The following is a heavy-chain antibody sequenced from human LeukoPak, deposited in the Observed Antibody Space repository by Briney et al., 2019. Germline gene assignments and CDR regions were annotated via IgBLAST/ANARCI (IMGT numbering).Heavy chain of an antibody. CDR3: ARETEVPGGRSWDF. J-gene: IGHJ4*02. Sequence: PSETLSLTCTVSGGSISSYYWTWIRQPPGKGLEWIGRIHPSGTTNHNPSLKSRVIMSLDMSNNQFSLKVRSVTAADTAVYYCARETEVPGGRSWDFWGQGTLVTVSS. CDR2: IHPSGTT. D-gene: IGHD6-19*01. V-gene: IGHV4-4*07. CDR1: GGSISSYY.